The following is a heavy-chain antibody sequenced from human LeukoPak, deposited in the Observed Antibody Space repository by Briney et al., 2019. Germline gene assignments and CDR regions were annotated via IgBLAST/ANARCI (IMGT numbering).Heavy chain of an antibody. D-gene: IGHD5-24*01. V-gene: IGHV4-4*02. CDR3: ARLYLPATRFDY. CDR2: IYHSGST. CDR1: GGSISSSNW. Sequence: SETLSLTCAVSGGSISSSNWWSWVRQPPGKGLEWIGEIYHSGSTNYNPSLKSRVTISVDTSKNQFSLKLTSVTAADTAVYYCARLYLPATRFDYWGQGTLVTVSS. J-gene: IGHJ4*02.